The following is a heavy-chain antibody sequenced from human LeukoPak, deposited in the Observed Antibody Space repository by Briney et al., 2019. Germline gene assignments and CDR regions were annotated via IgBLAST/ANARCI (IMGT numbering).Heavy chain of an antibody. D-gene: IGHD3-10*01. CDR3: ARDDYRGVTNFDP. CDR1: GGSISSYF. CDR2: ISYTGST. Sequence: SETLSLTCTVSGGSISSYFWSWIRQPPGKGLEWTGYISYTGSTNYNPSLKSRVTISVDTSKSQFSLQLTSVTAADTAVYYCARDDYRGVTNFDPWGQGTLVTVSS. J-gene: IGHJ5*02. V-gene: IGHV4-59*01.